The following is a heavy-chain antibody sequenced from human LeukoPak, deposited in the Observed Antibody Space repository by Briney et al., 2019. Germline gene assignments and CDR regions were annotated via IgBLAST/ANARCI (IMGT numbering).Heavy chain of an antibody. D-gene: IGHD4-17*01. CDR1: GFTFDDYG. J-gene: IGHJ3*02. Sequence: GGSLRLSWAACGFTFDDYGMSWFRQAPGKVLELVSGINWNGGSTGYAHSVKGRFTISRDNAKNSLYLQMNSLRAEDTALYYCARVPDYGDYGDAFDIWGQGTMVTVSS. CDR3: ARVPDYGDYGDAFDI. V-gene: IGHV3-20*04. CDR2: INWNGGST.